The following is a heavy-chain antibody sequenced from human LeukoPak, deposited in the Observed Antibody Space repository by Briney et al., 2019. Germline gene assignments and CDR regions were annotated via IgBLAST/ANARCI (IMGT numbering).Heavy chain of an antibody. CDR1: GFTTRFYE. D-gene: IGHD6-13*01. V-gene: IGHV3-23*01. Sequence: PGGSLRLSCAASGFTTRFYEMNWVRQAPGKGLEWLSAIGDSGDSTYYADSVKGRFTISRDNSKNTLYLQMNSLRAEDTAVYFCAKGGYSSSWLFDYWGQGTLVTVSS. CDR2: IGDSGDST. CDR3: AKGGYSSSWLFDY. J-gene: IGHJ4*02.